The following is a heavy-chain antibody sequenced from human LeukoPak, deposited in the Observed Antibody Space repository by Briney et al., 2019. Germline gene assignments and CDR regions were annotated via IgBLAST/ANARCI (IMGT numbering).Heavy chain of an antibody. V-gene: IGHV3-30*18. CDR1: GFTFSTYG. J-gene: IGHJ5*02. CDR3: AKDPVGATNWFDP. Sequence: GGSLRLSCAVSGFTFSTYGIHWVRQAPGKGLEWVALISYDGSTVYYADSVKGRFTISRDNSKNTLFLQMNSLRAEDTAVYYCAKDPVGATNWFDPWGQGTLVTVSS. CDR2: ISYDGSTV. D-gene: IGHD1-26*01.